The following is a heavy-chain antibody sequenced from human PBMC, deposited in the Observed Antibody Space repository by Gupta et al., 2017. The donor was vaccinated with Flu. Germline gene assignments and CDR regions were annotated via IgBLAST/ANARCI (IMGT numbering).Heavy chain of an antibody. Sequence: EVQLMESGGGLVQPGGSLRLSCAASGFTFSSSWMHWVRQVPGKGLVWVSRINSDGSSISFADSVKGRFTISRDNAKNTLYLQMNSLRAEDTSVYYCTTNWGFDYWGQGTLVTVSS. D-gene: IGHD7-27*01. CDR2: INSDGSSI. CDR1: GFTFSSSW. J-gene: IGHJ4*02. CDR3: TTNWGFDY. V-gene: IGHV3-74*01.